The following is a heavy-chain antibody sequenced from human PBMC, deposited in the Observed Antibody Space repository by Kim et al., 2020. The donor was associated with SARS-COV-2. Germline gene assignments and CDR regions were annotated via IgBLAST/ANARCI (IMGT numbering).Heavy chain of an antibody. CDR2: ISSSSSYI. D-gene: IGHD3-10*01. J-gene: IGHJ4*02. Sequence: GGSLRLSCAASGFTFSSYSMNWVRQAPGKGLEWVSSISSSSSYIYYADSVKGRFTISRDNAKNSLYLQMNSLRAEDTAVYYCASRFGELLYGVDYWGQGTLVTVSS. CDR3: ASRFGELLYGVDY. CDR1: GFTFSSYS. V-gene: IGHV3-21*01.